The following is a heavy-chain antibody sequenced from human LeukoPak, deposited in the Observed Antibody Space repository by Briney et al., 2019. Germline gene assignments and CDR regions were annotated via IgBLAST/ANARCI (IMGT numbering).Heavy chain of an antibody. D-gene: IGHD3/OR15-3a*01. V-gene: IGHV3-15*01. CDR3: TAGTGRSDFDY. J-gene: IGHJ4*02. Sequence: GGSLRLSCAASGFTFSNAWMSWVRQAPGRGLEWVGRIKRKGDDGTIDYAAPVKGRLSISRDDSKNTLCLQMNSLKSEDTAVYYCTAGTGRSDFDYWGQGTLVTVSS. CDR1: GFTFSNAW. CDR2: IKRKGDDGTI.